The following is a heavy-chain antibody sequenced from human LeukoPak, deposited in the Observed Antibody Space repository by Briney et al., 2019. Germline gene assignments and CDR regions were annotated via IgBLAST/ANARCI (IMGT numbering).Heavy chain of an antibody. CDR2: ISGSGGST. J-gene: IGHJ4*02. Sequence: GGSLRLSCAASGFTFSSYGMSWVRQAPGKGLEWVSAISGSGGSTYYADSVEGRFTISRDNSKNTLYLQMNSLRAEDTAVYYCAKAYSSSWYSYYFDYWGQGTLVTVSS. CDR3: AKAYSSSWYSYYFDY. CDR1: GFTFSSYG. V-gene: IGHV3-23*01. D-gene: IGHD6-13*01.